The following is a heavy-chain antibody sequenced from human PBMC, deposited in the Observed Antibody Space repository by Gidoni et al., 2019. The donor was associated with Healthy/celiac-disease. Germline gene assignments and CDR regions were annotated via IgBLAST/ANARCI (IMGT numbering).Heavy chain of an antibody. CDR2: ISGSGGST. Sequence: EVQLLESGGGLVQPGGSLRLSCAASGFTFSSYAMNCVRQAPGKGLEWVSAISGSGGSTYYADSVKGRFTISRDNSKNTLYLQMNSLRAEDTAVYYCAKGLGSGQSSGWYGEGHYYFDYWGQGTLVTVSS. V-gene: IGHV3-23*01. J-gene: IGHJ4*02. D-gene: IGHD6-19*01. CDR3: AKGLGSGQSSGWYGEGHYYFDY. CDR1: GFTFSSYA.